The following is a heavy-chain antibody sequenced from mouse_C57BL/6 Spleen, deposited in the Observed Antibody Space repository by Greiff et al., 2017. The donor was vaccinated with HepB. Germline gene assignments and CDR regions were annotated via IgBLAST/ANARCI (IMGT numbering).Heavy chain of an antibody. J-gene: IGHJ3*01. V-gene: IGHV1-69*01. CDR1: GYTFTSYW. CDR3: ARPDAEGAWFAY. CDR2: IDPSDSYT. Sequence: QVQLKQPGAELVMPGASVKLSCKASGYTFTSYWMHWVKQRPGQGLEWIGEIDPSDSYTNYNQKFKGKSTLTVDKSSSTAYMQLSSLTSEDSAVYYCARPDAEGAWFAYWGQGTLVTVSA.